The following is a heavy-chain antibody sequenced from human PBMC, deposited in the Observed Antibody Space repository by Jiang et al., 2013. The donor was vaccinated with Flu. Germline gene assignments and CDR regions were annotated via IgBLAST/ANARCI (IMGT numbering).Heavy chain of an antibody. Sequence: PGLVKPSETLSLTCTVSGYSISSGYYWGWIRQPPGKGLEWIGSIYHSGSTYYNPSLKSRVTISVDTSKNQFSLKLSSVTAADTAVYYCARGSGWDEWGQGTLVTVSS. V-gene: IGHV4-38-2*02. J-gene: IGHJ4*02. CDR3: ARGSGWDE. D-gene: IGHD6-19*01. CDR2: IYHSGST. CDR1: GYSISSGYY.